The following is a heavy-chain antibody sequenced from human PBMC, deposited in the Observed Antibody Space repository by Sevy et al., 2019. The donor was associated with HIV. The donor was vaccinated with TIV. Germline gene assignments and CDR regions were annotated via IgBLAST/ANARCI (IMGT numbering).Heavy chain of an antibody. CDR1: GYIFTGYY. CDR3: ARVGDITMIESWFDP. V-gene: IGHV1-2*02. J-gene: IGHJ5*02. CDR2: IGPNSGGT. D-gene: IGHD3-22*01. Sequence: ASVKVSCKASGYIFTGYYMHWVRQAPGQGVEWMGWIGPNSGGTNYAQKFQGRVTMTRDTSISTAYMELSSLRSDDTAVYYCARVGDITMIESWFDPSGQRTMVTVSS.